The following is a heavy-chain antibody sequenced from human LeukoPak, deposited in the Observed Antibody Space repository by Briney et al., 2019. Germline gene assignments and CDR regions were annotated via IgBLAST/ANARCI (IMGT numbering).Heavy chain of an antibody. V-gene: IGHV3-23*01. J-gene: IGHJ4*02. CDR3: AILPGYSSSWYEVDY. Sequence: GSLRLSCAASGFTFSSYAMSWVRQPAGKGLEWVAAISGSGGSTYYADSVKGRFTISRDNSKTTLYLQMNSLRAEDTAVYYCAILPGYSSSWYEVDYWGQGTLVTVSS. CDR2: ISGSGGST. CDR1: GFTFSSYA. D-gene: IGHD6-13*01.